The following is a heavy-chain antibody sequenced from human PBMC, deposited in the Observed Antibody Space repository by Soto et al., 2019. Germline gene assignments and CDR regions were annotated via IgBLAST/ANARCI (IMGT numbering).Heavy chain of an antibody. D-gene: IGHD2-21*02. CDR3: AKLGTWADIVVVTAQPLVGMDV. CDR2: ISYGGSNK. V-gene: IGHV3-30*18. J-gene: IGHJ6*02. Sequence: GGSLRLSCAASGFTFSSYGMHWVRQAPGKGLEWVAVISYGGSNKYYADSVKGRFTISRDNSKNTLYLQMNSLRAEDTAVYYCAKLGTWADIVVVTAQPLVGMDVWGQGTTVTVSS. CDR1: GFTFSSYG.